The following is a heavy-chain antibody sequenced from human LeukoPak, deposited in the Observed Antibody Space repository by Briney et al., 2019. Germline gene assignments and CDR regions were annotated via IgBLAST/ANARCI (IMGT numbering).Heavy chain of an antibody. CDR2: IYYSGST. V-gene: IGHV4-59*01. D-gene: IGHD6-13*01. CDR3: ARGQQGVYYYYYYMDV. Sequence: SETLSLTCTVSGGSISSYYWSWIRQPPGKGLEWIGYIYYSGSTNYNPSLKSRVTISVYTSKNQFSLKLSSVTAADTAVYYCARGQQGVYYYYYYMDVWGKGTTVTVSS. J-gene: IGHJ6*03. CDR1: GGSISSYY.